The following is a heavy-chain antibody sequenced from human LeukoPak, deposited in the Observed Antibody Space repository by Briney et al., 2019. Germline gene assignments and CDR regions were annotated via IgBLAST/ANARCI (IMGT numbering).Heavy chain of an antibody. CDR2: ISSSSSYI. CDR3: ARISVAYCGGDCYSGFDP. V-gene: IGHV3-21*01. J-gene: IGHJ5*02. CDR1: GFTFSSYS. D-gene: IGHD2-21*02. Sequence: GGSLRLSCAASGFTFSSYSMNWDRQAPGKGLEWVSSISSSSSYIYYADLVKGRFTISRDNAKNSLYLQMNSLRAEDTAVYYCARISVAYCGGDCYSGFDPWGQGTLVTVSS.